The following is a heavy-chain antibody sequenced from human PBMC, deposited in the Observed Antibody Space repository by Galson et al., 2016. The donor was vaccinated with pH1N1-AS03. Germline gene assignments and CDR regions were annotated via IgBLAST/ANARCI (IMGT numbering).Heavy chain of an antibody. CDR3: ARGATFAWELLSL. Sequence: IYNPSLESRLTMSVDTSKNQFSLKLSSVTAADTAIYYCARGATFAWELLSLWGQGTLVTVSS. J-gene: IGHJ4*02. D-gene: IGHD1-26*01. V-gene: IGHV4-34*01.